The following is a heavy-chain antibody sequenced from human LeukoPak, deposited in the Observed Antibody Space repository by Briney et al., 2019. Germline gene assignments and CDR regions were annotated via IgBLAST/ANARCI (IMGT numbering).Heavy chain of an antibody. CDR1: GFTFSSYS. D-gene: IGHD3-10*01. CDR3: AREGELLYYYYGMDV. CDR2: ISSSSSTI. V-gene: IGHV3-48*04. Sequence: GGSLRLSCAASGFTFSSYSMNWVRQAPGKGLEWVSYISSSSSTIYYADSVKGRFTISRDNAKNSLYLQMNSLRAEDTAVYYCAREGELLYYYYGMDVWGQGTTVTVSS. J-gene: IGHJ6*02.